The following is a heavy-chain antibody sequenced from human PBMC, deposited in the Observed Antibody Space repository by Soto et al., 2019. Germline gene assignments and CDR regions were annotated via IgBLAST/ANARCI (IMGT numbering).Heavy chain of an antibody. CDR1: GGSISSYY. CDR2: IYYSGST. D-gene: IGHD2-2*01. J-gene: IGHJ4*02. V-gene: IGHV4-59*01. CDR3: ARSDARY. Sequence: PSETLSLTCTVSGGSISSYYWSWIRQPPGKGLEWIGYIYYSGSTNYNPSLKSRVTISVDTSKNQFSLKLSSVTAADTAVYYCARSDARYGGKGTRVTVSS.